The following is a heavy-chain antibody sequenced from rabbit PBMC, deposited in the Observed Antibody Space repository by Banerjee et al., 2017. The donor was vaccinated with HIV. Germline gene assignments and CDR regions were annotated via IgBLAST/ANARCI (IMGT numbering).Heavy chain of an antibody. CDR1: GIDFSHYG. CDR2: FDPVFGNI. D-gene: IGHD7-1*01. J-gene: IGHJ3*01. V-gene: IGHV1S47*01. CDR3: VRNDPGYPTRLDL. Sequence: QEQVVESGGGLVTLGGSLKLSCKASGIDFSHYGISWVRQAPGKGLEWIGYFDPVFGNIYYTSWVNGRFTISSHNAQNTVYLQLNSLTAANTATYFCVRNDPGYPTRLDLWGPGTLVTVS.